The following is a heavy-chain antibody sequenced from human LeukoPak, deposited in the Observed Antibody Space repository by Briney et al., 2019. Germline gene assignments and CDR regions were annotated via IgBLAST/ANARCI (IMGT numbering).Heavy chain of an antibody. CDR3: ARDGLNYY. CDR2: ISSSSSTI. CDR1: GVTFSSYS. Sequence: PGGSLRLSCAASGVTFSSYSMNWVRQAPGKGLEWVSYISSSSSTIYYADSVKGRFTISRDNAKNSLYLQMNSLRAEDTAVYYCARDGLNYYWGQGTLVTVSS. V-gene: IGHV3-48*04. J-gene: IGHJ4*02.